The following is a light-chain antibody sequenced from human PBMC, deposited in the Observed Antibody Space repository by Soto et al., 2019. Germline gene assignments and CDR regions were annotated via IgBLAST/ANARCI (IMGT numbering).Light chain of an antibody. CDR2: GAS. V-gene: IGKV3-15*01. CDR3: QQYNDWPPIT. CDR1: QSVSTD. J-gene: IGKJ3*01. Sequence: VMTQSPPTLSVSPGERATLSCRASQSVSTDLAWYQQKPGQAPRLLIYGASTRATDVPDRFSGGGSGTEFTLTISSLHSEDVAIYYCQQYNDWPPITFGPGTNVDI.